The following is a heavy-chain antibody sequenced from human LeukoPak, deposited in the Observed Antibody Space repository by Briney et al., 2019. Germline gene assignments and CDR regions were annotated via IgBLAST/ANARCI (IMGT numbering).Heavy chain of an antibody. J-gene: IGHJ3*02. D-gene: IGHD3-22*01. Sequence: GGSLRLSCAASGFTFSSYGFHWVRQAPGKGLEWVALIRYDGSNKYYADSVKGRFTISRDNSKNTLYLQMNSLRAEDTAAYYCARYSSGYSDAFDIWGQGTMVTVSS. CDR2: IRYDGSNK. CDR3: ARYSSGYSDAFDI. V-gene: IGHV3-30*02. CDR1: GFTFSSYG.